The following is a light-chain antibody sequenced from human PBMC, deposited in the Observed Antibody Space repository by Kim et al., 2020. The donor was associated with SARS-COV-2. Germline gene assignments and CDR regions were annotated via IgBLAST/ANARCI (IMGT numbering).Light chain of an antibody. V-gene: IGLV3-1*01. J-gene: IGLJ3*02. CDR2: KDS. CDR3: QAWDSSTHWV. Sequence: VYPGQTASITCSGDKLGDKYACWYQQKPGQSPVLVIYKDSKRPSGIPERFSGSNSGNTATLTISGTQAMDEADYYCQAWDSSTHWVFGGGTQLTVL. CDR1: KLGDKY.